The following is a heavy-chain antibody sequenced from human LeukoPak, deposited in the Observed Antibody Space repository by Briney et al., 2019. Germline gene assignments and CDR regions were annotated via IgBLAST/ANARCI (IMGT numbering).Heavy chain of an antibody. D-gene: IGHD3-3*01. J-gene: IGHJ4*02. Sequence: PGGTLRLSCVASGFTFSNYGMTWVRQAPGRGLEWVSGISNGGTNTYYTDSVKGRFTISRDNSRNTLYLQMNSLRADDTARYYCAKDFVYGSRFPRPLDYWGQGTLVTVSS. V-gene: IGHV3-23*01. CDR2: ISNGGTNT. CDR1: GFTFSNYG. CDR3: AKDFVYGSRFPRPLDY.